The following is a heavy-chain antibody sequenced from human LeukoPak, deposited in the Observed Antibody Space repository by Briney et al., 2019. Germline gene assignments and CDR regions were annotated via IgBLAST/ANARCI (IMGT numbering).Heavy chain of an antibody. CDR1: GYTFTGYY. V-gene: IGHV1-18*04. J-gene: IGHJ4*02. CDR2: ISAYNGNT. Sequence: ASVKVSCKASGYTFTGYYMHWVRQAPGQGLEWMGWISAYNGNTNYAQKLQGRVTLTKDTSTSTAYMELRSLASDDTAVYYCARDREIVGATSFDFWGQGTLVTVSS. D-gene: IGHD1-26*01. CDR3: ARDREIVGATSFDF.